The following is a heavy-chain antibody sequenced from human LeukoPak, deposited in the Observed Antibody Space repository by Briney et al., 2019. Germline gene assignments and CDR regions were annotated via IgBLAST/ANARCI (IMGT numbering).Heavy chain of an antibody. Sequence: ASVKVSCKASGYTFTGYYMHWVRQAPGQGLEWMGWINPNSGGTNYAQKFQGRVTMTRDTSISTAYMELSSLRSEDTAVYYCARGFVDTAMAFDYWGQGTLVTVSS. V-gene: IGHV1-2*02. J-gene: IGHJ4*02. CDR3: ARGFVDTAMAFDY. CDR2: INPNSGGT. CDR1: GYTFTGYY. D-gene: IGHD5-18*01.